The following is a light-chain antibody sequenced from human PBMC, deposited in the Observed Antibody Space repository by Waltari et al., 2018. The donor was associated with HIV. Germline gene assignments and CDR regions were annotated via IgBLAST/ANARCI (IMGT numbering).Light chain of an antibody. CDR1: QDISNY. V-gene: IGKV1-33*01. CDR3: QQYDNLPCT. CDR2: DAS. J-gene: IGKJ3*01. Sequence: DIQMTQSPSSLSASVGDRVTITCQASQDISNYLNWYQQTPGKAPKLLIYDASKLETVVPSRFSGSGSGTDFTFPISSLQPEDIATYYCQQYDNLPCTFGPGTKVDIK.